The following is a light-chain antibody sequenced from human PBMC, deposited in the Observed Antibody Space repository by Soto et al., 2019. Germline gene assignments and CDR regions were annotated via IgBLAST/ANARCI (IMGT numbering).Light chain of an antibody. CDR1: QSISSSY. Sequence: DIGLTQSPGTLSLSPGERATLSCRASQSISSSYLAWYQQKPGQAPRLLIHGVSTRATGIPDRFSGSGSGTDFTLTISSLEPEDFAVYYCQQYVTSPYIFGQGTKLEIK. CDR3: QQYVTSPYI. V-gene: IGKV3-20*01. CDR2: GVS. J-gene: IGKJ2*01.